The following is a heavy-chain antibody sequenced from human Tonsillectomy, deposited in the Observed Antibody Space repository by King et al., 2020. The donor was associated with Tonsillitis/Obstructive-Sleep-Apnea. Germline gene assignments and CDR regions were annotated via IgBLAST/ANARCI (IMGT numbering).Heavy chain of an antibody. CDR1: GYSFTSYW. J-gene: IGHJ3*02. D-gene: IGHD2-15*01. CDR3: ARFPKGYCSGGSCYPDAFDI. Sequence: QLVQSGAEVKKPGESLKISCKGSGYSFTSYWIGWVRQMPGKGLAWMGIIYPGDSDTRYSPSFRGQVTISADKSISTAYLQWSSLKASDTAMYYCARFPKGYCSGGSCYPDAFDIWGQGTMVTVSS. V-gene: IGHV5-51*01. CDR2: IYPGDSDT.